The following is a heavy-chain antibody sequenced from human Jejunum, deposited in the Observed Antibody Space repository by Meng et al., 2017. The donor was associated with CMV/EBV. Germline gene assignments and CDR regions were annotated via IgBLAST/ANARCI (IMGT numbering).Heavy chain of an antibody. CDR2: IKPNSGGT. CDR1: GYRFTDNY. J-gene: IGHJ4*02. D-gene: IGHD4-11*01. V-gene: IGHV1-2*02. Sequence: KASGYRFTDNYIHWVRLAPGQGLAWMGWIKPNSGGTEYAQNFQGRVSMTRDTSLATAYMELSSLGSDDTAVYYCARGGMWNDYIFDHWGQGTLVTSPQ. CDR3: ARGGMWNDYIFDH.